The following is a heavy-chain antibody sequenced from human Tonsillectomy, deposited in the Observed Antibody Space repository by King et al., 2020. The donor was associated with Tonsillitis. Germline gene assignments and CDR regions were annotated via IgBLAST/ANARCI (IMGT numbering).Heavy chain of an antibody. J-gene: IGHJ2*01. Sequence: TLQESGPTLVKPTQTLTLTCTFSGFSLSTSGVGVGWIRQPPGKALEWLALIYWDDDKRYSPSLKSRLTITKDTSKNQVVLTMTNMDPVDTATYYCAHSLHDYGDYAFWYFDLWGRGTLVTVSS. CDR3: AHSLHDYGDYAFWYFDL. CDR2: IYWDDDK. V-gene: IGHV2-5*02. D-gene: IGHD4-17*01. CDR1: GFSLSTSGVG.